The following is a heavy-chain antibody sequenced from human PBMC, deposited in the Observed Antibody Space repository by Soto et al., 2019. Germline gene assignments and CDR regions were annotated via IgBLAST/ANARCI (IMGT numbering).Heavy chain of an antibody. D-gene: IGHD6-13*01. Sequence: EVQLLESGGGLVQPGGSLRLSCAASGFFFSSYAMSWVRQAPGKGLEWVSGIGGSGGYKSYADSVKGRFTISRDNSKNTLYLQMESLGAEDTAVYYCAKDAAMVSSTFNYLDYWGQGTLVAVSS. CDR1: GFFFSSYA. V-gene: IGHV3-23*01. J-gene: IGHJ4*02. CDR3: AKDAAMVSSTFNYLDY. CDR2: IGGSGGYK.